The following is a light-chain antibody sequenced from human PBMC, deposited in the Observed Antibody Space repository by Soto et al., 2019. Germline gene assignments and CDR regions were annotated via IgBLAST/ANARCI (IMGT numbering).Light chain of an antibody. J-gene: IGKJ1*01. CDR2: GAS. CDR3: MQPLQSWT. CDR1: QSVADN. V-gene: IGKV3-15*01. Sequence: EVVMTQSPATLSVSPGERVTLSCRSSQSVADNLAWFQQKPGQGPRLLIYGASTRATGIPARFSGSGSGTDFTLKISRVEAEDVGVYYCMQPLQSWTFGQGTKVEIK.